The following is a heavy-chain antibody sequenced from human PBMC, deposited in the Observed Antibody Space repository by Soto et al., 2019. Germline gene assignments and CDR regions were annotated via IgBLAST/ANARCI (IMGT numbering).Heavy chain of an antibody. CDR1: GYSFTSYW. J-gene: IGHJ6*02. CDR3: ARQDIVVVPAAIRENYYYYYGMDV. Sequence: PGESLKISCKGSGYSFTSYWIGWVRQMPGKGLEWMGIIYPGDSDTRYSPSFQGQVTISADKSISTAYLQWSSLKASDTAMYYCARQDIVVVPAAIRENYYYYYGMDVWGQGTTVTVSS. CDR2: IYPGDSDT. V-gene: IGHV5-51*01. D-gene: IGHD2-2*01.